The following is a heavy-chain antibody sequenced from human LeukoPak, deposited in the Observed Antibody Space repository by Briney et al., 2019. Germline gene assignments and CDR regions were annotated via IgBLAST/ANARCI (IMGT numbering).Heavy chain of an antibody. Sequence: GGSLRLSCAASGFTFSGYGMHWVRQAPGKGLEWVAFIRYDGSNKYYADSVKGRFTISRDNSKNTLYLQTNSLRAEDTAVYYCAKDGKRITMVRGRHYMDVWGKGTTVTISS. J-gene: IGHJ6*03. CDR2: IRYDGSNK. CDR3: AKDGKRITMVRGRHYMDV. CDR1: GFTFSGYG. D-gene: IGHD3-10*01. V-gene: IGHV3-30*02.